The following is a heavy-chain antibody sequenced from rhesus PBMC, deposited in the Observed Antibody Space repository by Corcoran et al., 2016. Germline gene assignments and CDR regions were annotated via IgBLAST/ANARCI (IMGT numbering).Heavy chain of an antibody. CDR1: GFTFSDHY. CDR3: ARHSAAADFDY. J-gene: IGHJ4*01. CDR2: FSSGIGSTT. D-gene: IGHD6-31*01. Sequence: EVQLVESGGGLVQPGGSLRLSCAASGFTFSDHYMDWVRQVPGKGLEWVSSFSSGIGSTTLYPDSVKGRFTISRDNAKNTVYLQMNSLRAEDTAVYYCARHSAAADFDYWGQGVLVTVSS. V-gene: IGHV3-110*02.